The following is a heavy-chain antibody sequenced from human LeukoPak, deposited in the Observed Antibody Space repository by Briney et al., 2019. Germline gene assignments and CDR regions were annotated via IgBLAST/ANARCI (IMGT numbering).Heavy chain of an antibody. CDR3: ARDRGTYYYDSSGYHYGFDP. CDR2: IYHSGST. D-gene: IGHD3-22*01. J-gene: IGHJ5*02. Sequence: SETLPLTCTVSGDSMSGYYWSWIRQPPGKELEWIGYIYHSGSTNYNPSLRSRVTLSVDTSKNQFSLKLSSVTAADTAVYYCARDRGTYYYDSSGYHYGFDPWGQGTLVTVSS. V-gene: IGHV4-59*01. CDR1: GDSMSGYY.